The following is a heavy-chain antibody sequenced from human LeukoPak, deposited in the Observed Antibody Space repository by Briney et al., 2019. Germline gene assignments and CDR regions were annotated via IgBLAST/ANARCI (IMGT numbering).Heavy chain of an antibody. CDR1: GYSFTSFD. J-gene: IGHJ6*03. V-gene: IGHV1-8*01. D-gene: IGHD6-19*01. CDR3: ARGPQWRGDYYYMDV. Sequence: ASVTVACKASGYSFTSFDINWVRQATGQGLEWIGWMNPNSGNKGYAQKFQGRVTMTMNTSITTAYMELSSLRSEATAVYYCARGPQWRGDYYYMDVWGRGTPFSVSS. CDR2: MNPNSGNK.